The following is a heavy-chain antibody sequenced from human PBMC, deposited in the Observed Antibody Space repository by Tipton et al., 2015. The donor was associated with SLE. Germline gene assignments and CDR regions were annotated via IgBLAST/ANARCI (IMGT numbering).Heavy chain of an antibody. J-gene: IGHJ4*02. D-gene: IGHD6-13*01. V-gene: IGHV4-39*07. CDR2: IYYSGST. Sequence: LRLSCTVSGDSISSHYWGWIRQPPGKGLEWIGSIYYSGSTYYNPSLQSRVTISVDTSKNQFSLKLSSVTAADTAVYYCARRVRVAAAGTPFDYWGQGTLVTVSS. CDR1: GDSISSHY. CDR3: ARRVRVAAAGTPFDY.